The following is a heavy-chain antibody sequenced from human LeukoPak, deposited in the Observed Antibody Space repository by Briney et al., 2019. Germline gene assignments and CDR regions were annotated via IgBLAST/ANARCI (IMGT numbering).Heavy chain of an antibody. CDR2: INHSGST. V-gene: IGHV4-34*01. Sequence: PSETLSLTCAVYGGSFSGYYWSWIRQPPGKGLEWIGEINHSGSTNYSPSLKSRVTISVDTSKNQFSLKLSSVTAADTAVYYCARTPNRFPFDYWGQGTLVTVSS. D-gene: IGHD1-14*01. CDR3: ARTPNRFPFDY. CDR1: GGSFSGYY. J-gene: IGHJ4*02.